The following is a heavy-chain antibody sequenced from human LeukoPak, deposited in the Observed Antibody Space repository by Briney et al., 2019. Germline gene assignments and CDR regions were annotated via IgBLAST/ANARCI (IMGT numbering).Heavy chain of an antibody. D-gene: IGHD6-13*01. CDR1: GFTFSSYW. V-gene: IGHV3-7*01. CDR3: VKDKGYPNSWYGEFQH. J-gene: IGHJ1*01. Sequence: GGSLRLSCAASGFTFSSYWMSWVRQAPGKGLEWVANIKQDGSEKYYVDSVKGRFTISRDNAKNSLYLQMNSLRAEDTAVYYCVKDKGYPNSWYGEFQHWGQGTLVTVSS. CDR2: IKQDGSEK.